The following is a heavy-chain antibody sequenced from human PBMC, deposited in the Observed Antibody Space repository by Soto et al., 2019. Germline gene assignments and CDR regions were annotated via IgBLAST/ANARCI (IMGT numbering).Heavy chain of an antibody. J-gene: IGHJ5*02. Sequence: SETLSLTCAVYGGSFSGYYWSWIRQPPGKGLEWIGEINHSGSTNYNPSLKSRVTISVDTSKNQFSLKLSSVTAADTAVYYCARGRDGDYVWFDPWGQGTLVTVSS. CDR1: GGSFSGYY. CDR2: INHSGST. CDR3: ARGRDGDYVWFDP. D-gene: IGHD4-17*01. V-gene: IGHV4-34*01.